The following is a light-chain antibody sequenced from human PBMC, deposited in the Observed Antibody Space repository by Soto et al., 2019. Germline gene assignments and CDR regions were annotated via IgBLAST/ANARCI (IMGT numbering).Light chain of an antibody. Sequence: QSALTQPPSASGSLGQSVTISCTGTSSDVGGYNYVSWPQQHPGKAPKVMIYEVTKRPPGVPDRFSGSKSGNTASLTVSGLQAEDEADYYCRSFAGGGNPVLLGGGTKLTVL. J-gene: IGLJ2*01. CDR1: SSDVGGYNY. CDR3: RSFAGGGNPVL. V-gene: IGLV2-8*01. CDR2: EVT.